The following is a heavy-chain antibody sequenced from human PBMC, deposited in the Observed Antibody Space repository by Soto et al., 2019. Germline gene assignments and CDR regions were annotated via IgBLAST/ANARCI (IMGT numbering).Heavy chain of an antibody. J-gene: IGHJ3*01. CDR1: GYTFNKYG. V-gene: IGHV1-18*01. D-gene: IGHD6-13*01. CDR3: ARGRGVVIPAGTPDAFDV. Sequence: ASVEVSCKASGYTFNKYGFNWVRQAPGQGLEWMGRISAFNDYTNLAQKFQGRVTLTTDASTNTAYMELQILRSDDTAMSYCARGRGVVIPAGTPDAFDVWGQGTKVTVSS. CDR2: ISAFNDYT.